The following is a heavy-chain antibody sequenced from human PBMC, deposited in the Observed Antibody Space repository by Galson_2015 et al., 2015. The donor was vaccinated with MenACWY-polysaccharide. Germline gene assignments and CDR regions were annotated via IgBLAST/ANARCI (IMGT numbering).Heavy chain of an antibody. J-gene: IGHJ6*03. V-gene: IGHV3-23*01. CDR1: GFTFSSYA. CDR2: ISGSGGST. CDR3: AKYGAIFGVVSHMDV. D-gene: IGHD3-3*01. Sequence: SLRLSCAASGFTFSSYAMSWVRQAPGKGLGWVSDISGSGGSTYYADSVKGRFTISRDNSKNTLYLQMNSLRAEDTAVYYCAKYGAIFGVVSHMDVWGKGTTVSVSS.